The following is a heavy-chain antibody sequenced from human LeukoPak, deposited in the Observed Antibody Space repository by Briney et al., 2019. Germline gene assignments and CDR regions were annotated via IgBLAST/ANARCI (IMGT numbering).Heavy chain of an antibody. CDR2: IYYSGST. Sequence: SGTLSLTCTVSGGSISSNSYYWGWIRQPPGKGQEWIGNIYYSGSTYYNPSLKSRVTISVDTSKNQFSLKLSSVTAADTAVYYCASSLYDTRGYYFDYWGQGTLVTVSS. D-gene: IGHD3-22*01. CDR1: GGSISSNSYY. V-gene: IGHV4-39*01. J-gene: IGHJ4*02. CDR3: ASSLYDTRGYYFDY.